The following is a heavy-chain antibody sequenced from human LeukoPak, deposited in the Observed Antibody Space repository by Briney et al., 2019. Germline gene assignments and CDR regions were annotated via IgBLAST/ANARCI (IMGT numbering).Heavy chain of an antibody. V-gene: IGHV3-7*01. Sequence: GGSLRLSCAASGFTFSSHWMTWVRQAPGKGLEWVANIKEDGSEKHNVDSVAGRFTISRDNAKSSLYLQMNSLRVEDTAVYYCTRDPFYYDYVWGSHPDLYYWGQGTLVTASS. J-gene: IGHJ4*02. D-gene: IGHD3-16*01. CDR3: TRDPFYYDYVWGSHPDLYY. CDR1: GFTFSSHW. CDR2: IKEDGSEK.